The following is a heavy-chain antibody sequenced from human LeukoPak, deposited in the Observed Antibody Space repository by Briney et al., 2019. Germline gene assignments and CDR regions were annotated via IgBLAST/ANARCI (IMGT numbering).Heavy chain of an antibody. D-gene: IGHD3-22*01. Sequence: GGSLRLSCAASGFTFDDYAMPWVRQAPGKGLEWVSGISWNSGSIGYADSVKGRFTISRDNAENSLYLQMNSLRAEDTALYYCAKGDSSWGQGTMVTVSS. CDR3: AKGDSS. J-gene: IGHJ3*01. CDR2: ISWNSGSI. V-gene: IGHV3-9*01. CDR1: GFTFDDYA.